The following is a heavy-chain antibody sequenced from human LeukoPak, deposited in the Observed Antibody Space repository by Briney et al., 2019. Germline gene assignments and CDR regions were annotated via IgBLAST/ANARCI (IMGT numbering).Heavy chain of an antibody. CDR2: IYHSGST. J-gene: IGHJ4*02. CDR1: GYSISGGYY. D-gene: IGHD2-2*01. V-gene: IGHV4-38-2*01. CDR3: AGLGGTKGY. Sequence: SETLSLTCAVSGYSISGGYYWGWIRQPPGKGLEWIGSIYHSGSTYYNPSLKSRVTISVDTSKNQFSLKLSSVTAADTAVYYCAGLGGTKGYWGQGTLVTVSS.